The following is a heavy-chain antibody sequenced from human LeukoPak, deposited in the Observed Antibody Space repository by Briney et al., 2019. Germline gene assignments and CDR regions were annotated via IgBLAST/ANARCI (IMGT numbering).Heavy chain of an antibody. V-gene: IGHV4-30-2*01. CDR1: GGSISSGGYS. CDR2: IYHNGNT. J-gene: IGHJ4*02. CDR3: ASGGYSYGFDY. Sequence: SQTLSLTCAVSGGSISSGGYSWRWIRQPPGKGLEWIGYIYHNGNTYYSPSLKSRVTISVDRSKNQLSLKLSSVTAADTAIYYCASGGYSYGFDYWGQGTLVTVSS. D-gene: IGHD5-18*01.